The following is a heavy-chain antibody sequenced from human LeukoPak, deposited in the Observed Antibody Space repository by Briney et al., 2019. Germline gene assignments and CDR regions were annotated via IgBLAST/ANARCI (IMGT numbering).Heavy chain of an antibody. CDR1: GFNFSDYY. V-gene: IGHV3-11*01. CDR3: ARDVGLDYGDYAATQYYYYGMDV. Sequence: GGSLRLSCDACGFNFSDYYMSWNRQAPGKGLEWVSYISSTGSAIKYADSVKGRFTVSRDNAQNSLFLQMNSLRAEDTAVYYCARDVGLDYGDYAATQYYYYGMDVWGQGTTVTVSS. D-gene: IGHD4-17*01. CDR2: ISSTGSAI. J-gene: IGHJ6*02.